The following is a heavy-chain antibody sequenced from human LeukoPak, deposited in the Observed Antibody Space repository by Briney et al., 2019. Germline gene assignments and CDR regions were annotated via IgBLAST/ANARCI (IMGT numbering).Heavy chain of an antibody. CDR2: INPNSGGT. Sequence: ASVKVSCKASGYTFTGYYMHWVRQAPGQGLEWMGWINPNSGGTNYAQKLQGRVTMTRDTSISTAYMELSRLRSDDTAVYYCASGTLSGSYYDVDYWGQGTLVTVSS. CDR1: GYTFTGYY. V-gene: IGHV1-2*02. D-gene: IGHD1-26*01. CDR3: ASGTLSGSYYDVDY. J-gene: IGHJ4*02.